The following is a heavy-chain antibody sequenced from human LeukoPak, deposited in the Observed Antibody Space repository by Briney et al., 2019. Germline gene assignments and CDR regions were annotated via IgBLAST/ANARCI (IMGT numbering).Heavy chain of an antibody. CDR3: AKDLRREKEWLFVNYYYYMDV. CDR2: ISGSGGST. V-gene: IGHV3-23*01. J-gene: IGHJ6*03. CDR1: GFTFSSYA. Sequence: GGSLRLSCAASGFTFSSYAMSWVRQAPGKGLEWVSAISGSGGSTYYADSVKGRFTISRDNSKNTLYLQMNSLRAEDTAVYYCAKDLRREKEWLFVNYYYYMDVWGKGTTVTVSS. D-gene: IGHD3-3*01.